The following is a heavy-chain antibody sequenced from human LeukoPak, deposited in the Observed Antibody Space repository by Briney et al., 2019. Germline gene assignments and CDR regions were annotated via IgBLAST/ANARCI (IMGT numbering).Heavy chain of an antibody. J-gene: IGHJ4*02. CDR3: ARDTASAFDY. D-gene: IGHD2-21*02. Sequence: GGSPRLSCAASGFTFSSYAMHWVRQAPGMGLEWVAIISYGGSKNSYADSVKGRFTISRDNSKNTLYLQMNSLRAEDTAVYYCARDTASAFDYWGQGTLVTVSS. V-gene: IGHV3-30-3*01. CDR2: ISYGGSKN. CDR1: GFTFSSYA.